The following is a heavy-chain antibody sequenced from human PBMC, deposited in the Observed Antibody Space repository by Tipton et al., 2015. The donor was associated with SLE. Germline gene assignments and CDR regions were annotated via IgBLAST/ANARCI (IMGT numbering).Heavy chain of an antibody. V-gene: IGHV4-39*07. D-gene: IGHD1-26*01. J-gene: IGHJ4*02. CDR3: ARGSRVEEELDY. Sequence: LRLSCFVSGASVRSTSYHWGWIRQPPGKGLEWIGNIYYDGTAYSTPSLESRVSISVDTSKNQVSLRLASVTAADTAVYYCARGSRVEEELDYWGQGTLVTVSS. CDR2: IYYDGTA. CDR1: GASVRSTSYH.